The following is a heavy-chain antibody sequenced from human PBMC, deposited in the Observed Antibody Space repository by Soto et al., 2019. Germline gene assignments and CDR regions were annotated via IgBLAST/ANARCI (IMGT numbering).Heavy chain of an antibody. CDR3: ARDLAYCGGDCYSGYYYYYGMDV. CDR1: GFTFSSYA. CDR2: ISYDGSNK. D-gene: IGHD2-21*02. Sequence: QVQLVESGGGVVQPGRSLRLSCAASGFTFSSYAMHWVRQAPGKGLEWVAVISYDGSNKYYADSVKGRFTISRDNSKNTLYLQMNSLRAEDTAVYYCARDLAYCGGDCYSGYYYYYGMDVWGQGTTVTVSS. J-gene: IGHJ6*02. V-gene: IGHV3-30-3*01.